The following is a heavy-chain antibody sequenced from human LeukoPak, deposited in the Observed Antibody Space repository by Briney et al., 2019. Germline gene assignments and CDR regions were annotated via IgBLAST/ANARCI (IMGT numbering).Heavy chain of an antibody. CDR2: IYDSGST. V-gene: IGHV4-59*01. CDR3: ARGGSGYDSFYYYGMDV. CDR1: GGSISSYY. Sequence: PSETLSLTCTVSGGSISSYYWSWIRQPPGKGLEWIGYIYDSGSTNYNPSLKSRVTISVDTSKNQFSLKLSSVTAADTAVYYCARGGSGYDSFYYYGMDVWGQGTSVTVSS. J-gene: IGHJ6*02. D-gene: IGHD5-12*01.